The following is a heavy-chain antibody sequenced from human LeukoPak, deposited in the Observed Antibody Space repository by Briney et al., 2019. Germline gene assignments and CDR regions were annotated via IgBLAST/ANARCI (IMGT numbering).Heavy chain of an antibody. CDR2: ISYSGST. Sequence: SETLSLTCTVSGGSISSYYWSWIRQPPGKGLEWIGYISYSGSTNFNPSLKSRVTISVDTSKNRFSLKLSSVTAADTAVYYCAREGTAGTNLNWFDPWGQGTLVTVSS. CDR3: AREGTAGTNLNWFDP. D-gene: IGHD1-1*01. CDR1: GGSISSYY. J-gene: IGHJ5*02. V-gene: IGHV4-59*01.